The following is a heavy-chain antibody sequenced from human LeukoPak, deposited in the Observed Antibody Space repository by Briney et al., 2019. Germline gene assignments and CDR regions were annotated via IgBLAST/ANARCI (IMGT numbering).Heavy chain of an antibody. D-gene: IGHD4-11*01. CDR1: GFTFSSYE. V-gene: IGHV3-48*03. CDR3: MSRPVLSVSSNNYYVDV. CDR2: ISSSGSTI. Sequence: PGGSLRLSCAASGFTFSSYEMNWVRQAPGKGLEWVSYISSSGSTIYYADSVKGRFTISRDNAKNSLYLQMDSLRAEDTAVYHCMSRPVLSVSSNNYYVDVWGKGTTVIVSS. J-gene: IGHJ6*03.